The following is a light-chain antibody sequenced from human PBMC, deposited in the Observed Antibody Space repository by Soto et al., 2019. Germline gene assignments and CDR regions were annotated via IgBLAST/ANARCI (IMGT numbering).Light chain of an antibody. Sequence: LTQSPSSLSASMGDRVTITCRASQSVSNNYLAWYQQKPGQAPRLLIYGASNRATGIPDRFSGSGSGTDFTLTISRLEPEDFAVYYCQQYGSSGTFGQGTKVEIK. CDR2: GAS. J-gene: IGKJ1*01. CDR3: QQYGSSGT. V-gene: IGKV3-20*01. CDR1: QSVSNNY.